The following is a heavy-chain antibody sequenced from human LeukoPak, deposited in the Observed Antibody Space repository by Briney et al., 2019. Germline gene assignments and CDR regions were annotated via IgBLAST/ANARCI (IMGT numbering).Heavy chain of an antibody. Sequence: GGSLRLSCAASGFTFSDYYMSWIRQAPGKGPEWVSYISSSSSYTNYADSVKGRFTISRDNAKNSLYLQMNSLRAEDTAVYYCARTYYYDSSGYYPEAVDYWGQGTLVTVSS. V-gene: IGHV3-11*06. CDR2: ISSSSSYT. D-gene: IGHD3-22*01. J-gene: IGHJ4*02. CDR1: GFTFSDYY. CDR3: ARTYYYDSSGYYPEAVDY.